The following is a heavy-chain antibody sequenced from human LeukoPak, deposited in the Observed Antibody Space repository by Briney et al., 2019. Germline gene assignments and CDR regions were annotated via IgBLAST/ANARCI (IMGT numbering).Heavy chain of an antibody. CDR3: ARDGEDIVVVPAAMGSYYYYGMDV. Sequence: SGGSLRLSCAASGFTFSSYRMHWVRQAPGKGLEWVAVIWYDGSNKYYADSVKGRFTISRDNSKNTLYLQMNSLRAEDTAVYYCARDGEDIVVVPAAMGSYYYYGMDVWGQGTTVTVSS. D-gene: IGHD2-2*01. J-gene: IGHJ6*02. V-gene: IGHV3-33*08. CDR2: IWYDGSNK. CDR1: GFTFSSYR.